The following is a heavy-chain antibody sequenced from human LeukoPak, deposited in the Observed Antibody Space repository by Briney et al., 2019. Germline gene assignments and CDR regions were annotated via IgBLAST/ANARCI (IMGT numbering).Heavy chain of an antibody. D-gene: IGHD6-19*01. J-gene: IGHJ4*02. V-gene: IGHV1-3*03. CDR1: GYTFTSYT. CDR2: INAGNGNT. Sequence: ASVKVSCKASGYTFTSYTMHWVRQAPGQRLEWMGWINAGNGNTKYSQEFQGRVTITRDTSASTAYMELSSLRSEDMAVYYCAREGFAAVAGTAGSINYFDYWGQGTLVTVSS. CDR3: AREGFAAVAGTAGSINYFDY.